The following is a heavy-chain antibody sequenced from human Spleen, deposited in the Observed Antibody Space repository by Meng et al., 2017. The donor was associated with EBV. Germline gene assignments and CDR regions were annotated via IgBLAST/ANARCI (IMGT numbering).Heavy chain of an antibody. CDR2: INPNSGGR. CDR3: ARAYSGYDDLPSY. CDR1: GYTFTNYY. V-gene: IGHV1-2*06. Sequence: GLVEQSGAEVKKPGASVKVSCKTSGYTFTNYYIHWVRQAPGQGLEGMGRINPNSGGRDYTQKFQGRVTMTRDTSISTAYMELNSLRSDDTALYYCARAYSGYDDLPSYWGQGTLVTVSS. J-gene: IGHJ4*02. D-gene: IGHD5-12*01.